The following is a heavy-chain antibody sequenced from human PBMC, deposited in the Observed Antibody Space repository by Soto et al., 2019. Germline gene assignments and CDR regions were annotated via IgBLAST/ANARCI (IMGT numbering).Heavy chain of an antibody. J-gene: IGHJ6*02. CDR2: IYYSGST. Sequence: SETLSLTCTVSGGSISSYYWSWIRQPPGKGLEWIGYIYYSGSTNYNPSLKSRVTISVDTSKNQFSLKLSSVTAADTAVYYCARAMITFGGVIGTYYYYGMDVWGQGTTVTVSS. CDR3: ARAMITFGGVIGTYYYYGMDV. V-gene: IGHV4-59*08. D-gene: IGHD3-16*02. CDR1: GGSISSYY.